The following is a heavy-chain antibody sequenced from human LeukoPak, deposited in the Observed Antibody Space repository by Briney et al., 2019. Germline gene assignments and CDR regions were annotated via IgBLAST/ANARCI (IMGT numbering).Heavy chain of an antibody. CDR2: IYY. V-gene: IGHV4-39*01. Sequence: PSETLSLTCAVSGGSISNSNYYWGWIRQSPGKGLEWIGVIYYNPSLKSRVTISIDTSKNQFSLRLSSVTAEDTAVYYCARRRVSTSDFDYWGQGTLVAVSS. D-gene: IGHD6-6*01. CDR1: GGSISNSNYY. J-gene: IGHJ4*02. CDR3: ARRRVSTSDFDY.